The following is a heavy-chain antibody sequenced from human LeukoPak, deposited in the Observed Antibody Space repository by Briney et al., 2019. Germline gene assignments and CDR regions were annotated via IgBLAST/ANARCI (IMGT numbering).Heavy chain of an antibody. CDR3: ARDLGYYDSSGYYYSYFQH. CDR1: GFPVSSNY. J-gene: IGHJ1*01. D-gene: IGHD3-22*01. V-gene: IGHV3-53*01. CDR2: IYSGGST. Sequence: PGGSLRLSCAASGFPVSSNYMSWVRQAPGKGLEWVSVIYSGGSTYYADSVKGRFTISRDNSKNTLYLQMNSLRAEDTAVYYCARDLGYYDSSGYYYSYFQHWGQGTLVTVSS.